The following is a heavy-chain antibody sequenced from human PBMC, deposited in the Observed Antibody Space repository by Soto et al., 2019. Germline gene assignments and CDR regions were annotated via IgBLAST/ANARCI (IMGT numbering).Heavy chain of an antibody. CDR3: ARADGFNTGYFFDY. J-gene: IGHJ4*02. D-gene: IGHD4-17*01. CDR2: ISVYNGHT. Sequence: GASVKVSCKASGYSFTGYGISWMRQAPGQGLEWMAWISVYNGHTKHAQNLQGRVTLTTDTSTSTAYMELSSLRSDDTAVYYCARADGFNTGYFFDYWGQGTPVTAPQ. V-gene: IGHV1-18*01. CDR1: GYSFTGYG.